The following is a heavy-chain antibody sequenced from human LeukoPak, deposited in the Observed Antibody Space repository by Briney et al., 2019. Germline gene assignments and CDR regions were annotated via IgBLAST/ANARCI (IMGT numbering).Heavy chain of an antibody. CDR1: GGSISSYY. J-gene: IGHJ4*02. Sequence: PSETLSLTCTVSGGSISSYYWSWIRQPPGKGLEWIGYIYYSGSTNYNPSLKSRVTISVDTSKNQFSLKLSSVTAADTAVYYCAREGLGCSSTSCYPAFDYWGQGTLVTVSS. CDR2: IYYSGST. CDR3: AREGLGCSSTSCYPAFDY. D-gene: IGHD2-2*01. V-gene: IGHV4-59*01.